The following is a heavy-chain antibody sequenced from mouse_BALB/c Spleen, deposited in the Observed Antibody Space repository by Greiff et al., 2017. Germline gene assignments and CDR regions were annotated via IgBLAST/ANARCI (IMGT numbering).Heavy chain of an antibody. CDR2: IWAGGST. Sequence: VQLKQSGPGLVAPSQSLSITCTVSGFSLTSYGVHWVRQPPGKGLEWLGVIWAGGSTNYNSALMSRLSISKDNSKSQVFLKMNSLQTDDTAMYYCARDRSNGFAYWGQGTLVTVSA. CDR3: ARDRSNGFAY. CDR1: GFSLTSYG. V-gene: IGHV2-9*02. J-gene: IGHJ3*01.